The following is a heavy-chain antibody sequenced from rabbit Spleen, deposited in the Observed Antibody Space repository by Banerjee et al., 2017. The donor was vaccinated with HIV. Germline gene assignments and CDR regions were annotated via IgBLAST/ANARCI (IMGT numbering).Heavy chain of an antibody. CDR2: IYNGDGST. D-gene: IGHD7-1*01. CDR3: VRVGTSAGAFYHHVPYYGMDL. J-gene: IGHJ6*01. CDR1: GFDFSSSYW. V-gene: IGHV1S40*01. Sequence: QSLEESGGDLVKPGASLTLTCTASGFDFSSSYWICWVRQAPGKGPEWIACIYNGDGSTYYASWAKGRFTIPKTSSTTVTLQMTSLTAADTATYFCVRVGTSAGAFYHHVPYYGMDLWGPGTLVTVS.